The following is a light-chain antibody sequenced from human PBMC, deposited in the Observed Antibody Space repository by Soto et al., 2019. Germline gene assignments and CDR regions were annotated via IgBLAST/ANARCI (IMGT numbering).Light chain of an antibody. V-gene: IGKV1-5*03. CDR2: KAS. CDR1: QSISSW. Sequence: DIQMTQSPSTLSASVGDRVTITCRASQSISSWLAWYQQKPGKAPKVLIYKASNLQSGVPARFSGSGSGTDFPLTISSLQPDDFATYYCQQCNSYPPTFGQGTTVDIK. CDR3: QQCNSYPPT. J-gene: IGKJ1*01.